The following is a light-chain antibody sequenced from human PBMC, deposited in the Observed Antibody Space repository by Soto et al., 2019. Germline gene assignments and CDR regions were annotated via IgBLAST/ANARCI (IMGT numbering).Light chain of an antibody. V-gene: IGLV1-51*01. CDR1: SSNIGYNY. CDR2: DNN. CDR3: GTWDNSLTAGV. J-gene: IGLJ3*02. Sequence: QSVLTQPPSVSAAPGQKVTISCSGSSSNIGYNYVSWYQQLPGTAPKLLIYDNNQRPSGIPDRFSGSKSGTSATLGITGLQTGDEADYYCGTWDNSLTAGVFGGGTKLTVL.